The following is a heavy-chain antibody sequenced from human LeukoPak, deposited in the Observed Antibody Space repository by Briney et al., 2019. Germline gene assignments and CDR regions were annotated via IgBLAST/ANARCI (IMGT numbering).Heavy chain of an antibody. V-gene: IGHV4-30-2*01. CDR1: GGSISSCGYS. J-gene: IGHJ4*02. D-gene: IGHD5-18*01. CDR2: ICHSGNT. Sequence: SQTLFLTCAVSGGSISSCGYSWSWVRQRPGEGLGWIGYICHSGNTYYNPSLKSRVTISVDRSKNQFSLKLSSVTAAATAVYYCARGNGYSYGWTFDSWGQGTLVTVSS. CDR3: ARGNGYSYGWTFDS.